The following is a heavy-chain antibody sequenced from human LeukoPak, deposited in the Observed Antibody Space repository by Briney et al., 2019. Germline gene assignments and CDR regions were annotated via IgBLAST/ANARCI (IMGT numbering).Heavy chain of an antibody. Sequence: PSETLSLTCAVYGGSFSGYYWSWIRQPPGKGLEWIGETNHSGSTNYNPSLKSRVTISVDTSKNQFSLKLSSVTAADTAVYYCARGRRITMIVVVITAHFDYWGQGTLVTVSS. CDR3: ARGRRITMIVVVITAHFDY. J-gene: IGHJ4*02. V-gene: IGHV4-34*01. CDR2: TNHSGST. CDR1: GGSFSGYY. D-gene: IGHD3-22*01.